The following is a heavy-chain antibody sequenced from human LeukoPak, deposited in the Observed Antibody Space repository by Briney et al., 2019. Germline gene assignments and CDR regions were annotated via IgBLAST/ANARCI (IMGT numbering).Heavy chain of an antibody. CDR2: ISAYNGNT. D-gene: IGHD6-19*01. Sequence: GASVKVSCKVSGYSLSELSIHWVRQAPGKGLEWMGWISAYNGNTNYAQKLQGRVTMTTDTSTSTAYMELRSLRSDDTAVYYCARDPPSGWYWAYWGQGTLVTVSS. CDR3: ARDPPSGWYWAY. J-gene: IGHJ4*02. V-gene: IGHV1-18*01. CDR1: GYSLSELS.